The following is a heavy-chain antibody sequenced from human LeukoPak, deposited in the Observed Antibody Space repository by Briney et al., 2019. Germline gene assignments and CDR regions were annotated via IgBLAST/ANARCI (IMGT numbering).Heavy chain of an antibody. CDR3: ARGRASYYGSGSADY. V-gene: IGHV1-18*01. CDR2: ISAYNGNT. J-gene: IGHJ4*02. D-gene: IGHD3-10*01. CDR1: GYTFTSYG. Sequence: ASVNVSCKSSGYTFTSYGFNWVRQAPGQGLEWMGWISAYNGNTNYAQKLQGRVTMTTDTSTSTAYMELRSLRSDDTAVYYCARGRASYYGSGSADYWGQGTLVAVSS.